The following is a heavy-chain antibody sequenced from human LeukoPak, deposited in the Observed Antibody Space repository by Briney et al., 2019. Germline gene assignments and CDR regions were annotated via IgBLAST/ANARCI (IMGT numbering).Heavy chain of an antibody. D-gene: IGHD3-3*01. CDR2: IYYSGST. J-gene: IGHJ4*02. Sequence: PSETLSLTCTVSGGSISSYYWSWIRQPPGKGLEWIGYIYYSGSTNYNPSLKSRVTISVDTSKNQFSLKLSSVTAADTAVYYCARGGDDFWSGYYHFDYWGQGTLVTVSS. CDR1: GGSISSYY. V-gene: IGHV4-59*01. CDR3: ARGGDDFWSGYYHFDY.